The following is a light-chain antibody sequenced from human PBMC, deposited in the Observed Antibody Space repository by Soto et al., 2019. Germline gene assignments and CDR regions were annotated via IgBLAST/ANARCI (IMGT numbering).Light chain of an antibody. CDR1: QSISTW. J-gene: IGKJ1*01. V-gene: IGKV1-5*01. CDR3: QQYNSYSWT. Sequence: DIQMTQSPSTLTASVGDSVTITCRASQSISTWLAWYQQKPGKAPKLLIYDASSLESGVPSRFSGSGSGTEFTLTISSLQPDDVATYYCQQYNSYSWTFGQGTKVEIK. CDR2: DAS.